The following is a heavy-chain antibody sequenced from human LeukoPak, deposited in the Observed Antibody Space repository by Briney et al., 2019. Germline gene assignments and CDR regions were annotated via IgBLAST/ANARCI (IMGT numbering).Heavy chain of an antibody. V-gene: IGHV3-74*01. Sequence: PGGSLRLSCAASGFTFSSYWMHWVRQAPGKGLVWVSRINSDGNSTNYADSVKGRFTISRDNAKNTLYLQINSLRAEDTAVYYCARGGSYLSAFDIWGQGTMVTVSS. D-gene: IGHD1-26*01. CDR1: GFTFSSYW. J-gene: IGHJ3*02. CDR3: ARGGSYLSAFDI. CDR2: INSDGNST.